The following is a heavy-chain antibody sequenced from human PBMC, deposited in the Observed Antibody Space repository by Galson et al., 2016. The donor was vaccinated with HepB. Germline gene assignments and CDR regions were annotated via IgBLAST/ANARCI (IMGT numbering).Heavy chain of an antibody. Sequence: SLRLSCAASGFTFSSYAMSWVRQAPGKGLEWVSAISGSGGSTHYADSVTGRFTISRDNSKNTLYLQMNSLRAEDTAVYYCAKDIQMGVPAAFDYWGQGTLVTVSS. D-gene: IGHD2-2*01. V-gene: IGHV3-23*01. CDR1: GFTFSSYA. CDR3: AKDIQMGVPAAFDY. CDR2: ISGSGGST. J-gene: IGHJ4*02.